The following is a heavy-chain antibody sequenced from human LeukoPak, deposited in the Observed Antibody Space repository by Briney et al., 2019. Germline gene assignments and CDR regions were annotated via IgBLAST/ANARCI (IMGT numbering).Heavy chain of an antibody. CDR1: RGSISSGDYY. V-gene: IGHV4-30-4*01. Sequence: NPSETLSLTCTVSRGSISSGDYYWSWIRQPPGKGLEWIGYISYSGNTYYKPSLKSRVTISKDMSKNQFSLKLSSVTAVDTAVYFCARDESSGYSQLDSWGQGTLVTVSS. J-gene: IGHJ4*02. CDR3: ARDESSGYSQLDS. CDR2: ISYSGNT. D-gene: IGHD3-22*01.